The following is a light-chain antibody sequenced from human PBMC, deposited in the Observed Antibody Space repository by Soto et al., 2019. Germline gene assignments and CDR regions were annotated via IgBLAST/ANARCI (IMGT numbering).Light chain of an antibody. J-gene: IGKJ4*01. CDR3: QQYDNLPLT. CDR1: QSISSW. V-gene: IGKV1-5*01. Sequence: DIQMTQSPSTLSASVGDRVTITCRASQSISSWLAWYQQKPGKAPKLLVYDASTLQSGVATRFSGSGSGTDFTFTISSLQPEDIATYYCQQYDNLPLTFGGGTKVDIK. CDR2: DAS.